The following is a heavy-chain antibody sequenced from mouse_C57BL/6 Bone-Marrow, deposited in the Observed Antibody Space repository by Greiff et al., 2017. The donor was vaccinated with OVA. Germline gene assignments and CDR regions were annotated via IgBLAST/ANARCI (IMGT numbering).Heavy chain of an antibody. CDR1: GYSITSGYY. J-gene: IGHJ2*01. D-gene: IGHD3-3*01. CDR3: ARESGQGSFDY. CDR2: ISYDGSN. Sequence: DVQLQESGPGLVKPSQSLSLTCSVTGYSITSGYYWNWIRQFPGNKLEWMGYISYDGSNNYNPSLKNRISITRDTSKNQFFLKLNSVTTEDTATYYCARESGQGSFDYWGQGTTLTVSS. V-gene: IGHV3-6*01.